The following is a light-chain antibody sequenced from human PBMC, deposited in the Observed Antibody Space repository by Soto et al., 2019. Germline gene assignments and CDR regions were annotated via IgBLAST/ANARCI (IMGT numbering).Light chain of an antibody. V-gene: IGLV2-8*01. CDR2: XXX. Sequence: QSALAQPSSVSGSPGQSITISCTGTSTDVGGYDFVSWYQVRPCEAPQLXXXXXXXXPSGVPRRFPGSKSGTTASLTVSGLQAVDEADYYCSSYSDTNICVFGTGTKVTAL. CDR3: SSYSDTNICV. J-gene: IGLJ1*01. CDR1: STDVGGYDF.